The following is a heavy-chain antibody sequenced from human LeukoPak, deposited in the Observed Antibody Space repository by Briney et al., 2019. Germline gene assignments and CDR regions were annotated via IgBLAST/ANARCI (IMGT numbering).Heavy chain of an antibody. V-gene: IGHV3-23*01. CDR1: GSTFSTYP. Sequence: GGSLRLSCTASGSTFSTYPMTWVRQAPGQGLEWVSAISGNSVTIYYADSVKGRFTISRDNSKNTLYLQMYSLRAEDTAVYYCANILSGTYSFDLWGQGTLVTVSS. D-gene: IGHD1-26*01. CDR3: ANILSGTYSFDL. CDR2: ISGNSVTI. J-gene: IGHJ4*02.